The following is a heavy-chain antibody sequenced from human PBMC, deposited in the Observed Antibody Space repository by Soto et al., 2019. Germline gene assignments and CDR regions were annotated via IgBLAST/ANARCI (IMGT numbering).Heavy chain of an antibody. CDR2: IIPIIGTA. CDR3: AREVPNYDILTGYYRYSFDY. J-gene: IGHJ4*02. Sequence: ASVKVSCKASGYTFTGYYMHWVRQAPGQGLEWMGGIIPIIGTANYAQKFQGRVTITADESTSTAYMELSSLRSEDTAVYYCAREVPNYDILTGYYRYSFDYWGQGTLVTVSS. D-gene: IGHD3-9*01. CDR1: GYTFTGYY. V-gene: IGHV1-69*13.